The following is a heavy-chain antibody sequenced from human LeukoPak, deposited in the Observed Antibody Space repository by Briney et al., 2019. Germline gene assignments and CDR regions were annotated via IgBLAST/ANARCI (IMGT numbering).Heavy chain of an antibody. CDR2: TYYRSKWYN. CDR3: ARDGADSSGYYRSRGDDDAFDI. Sequence: SQTLSLTCAISGDSVSSNSAAWNWIRQSPSRGLEWLGRTYYRSKWYNDYAVSVKSRITINPDTSKNQFSLQLNSVTPEDTAVYYCARDGADSSGYYRSRGDDDAFDIWGQGTMVTVSS. J-gene: IGHJ3*02. D-gene: IGHD3-22*01. V-gene: IGHV6-1*01. CDR1: GDSVSSNSAA.